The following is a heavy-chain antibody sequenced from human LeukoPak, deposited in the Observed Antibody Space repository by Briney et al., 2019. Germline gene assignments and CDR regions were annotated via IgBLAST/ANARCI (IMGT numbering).Heavy chain of an antibody. CDR1: GYTFTGYY. V-gene: IGHV1-2*02. D-gene: IGHD2-21*01. CDR2: INPNSGGT. Sequence: ASVKVSCKASGYTFTGYYMHWVRQAPGQGLEWMGWINPNSGGTNYAQKFQGRVTMTRDTSISTAYMELSRLRSDDTAVYYCASNSRAYYYYYYYMDVWGKGTTVTVSS. CDR3: ASNSRAYYYYYYYMDV. J-gene: IGHJ6*03.